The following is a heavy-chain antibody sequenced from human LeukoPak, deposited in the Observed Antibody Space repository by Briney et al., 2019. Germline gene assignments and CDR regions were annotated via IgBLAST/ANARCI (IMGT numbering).Heavy chain of an antibody. CDR1: GGSFSGYY. Sequence: PSETLSLTCAVYGGSFSGYYWSWIRQPPGKGLEWIGEINHSGSTNYNPSLKSRVTTSVDTSKNQFSLKLSSVTAADTAVYYCARNLYDYVWGSYRRFDPWGQGTLVTVSS. CDR3: ARNLYDYVWGSYRRFDP. V-gene: IGHV4-34*01. D-gene: IGHD3-16*02. CDR2: INHSGST. J-gene: IGHJ5*02.